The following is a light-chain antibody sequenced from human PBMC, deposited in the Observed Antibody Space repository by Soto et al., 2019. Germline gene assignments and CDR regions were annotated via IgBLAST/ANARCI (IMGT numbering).Light chain of an antibody. J-gene: IGKJ4*01. Sequence: EVVLTQSPATLSVSPGEKVALSCRASQTVKGSLAWYQHKPGQAPRLLVYDTSARATGVPARFSASRSGTEFTLTIISLQSEDFAIYYCQRYNNWPLTFGGGTKVDIK. CDR3: QRYNNWPLT. CDR2: DTS. CDR1: QTVKGS. V-gene: IGKV3-15*01.